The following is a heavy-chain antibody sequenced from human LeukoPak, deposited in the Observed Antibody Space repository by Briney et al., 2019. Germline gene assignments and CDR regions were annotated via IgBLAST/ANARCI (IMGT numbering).Heavy chain of an antibody. CDR1: GFTFSSYG. J-gene: IGHJ4*02. V-gene: IGHV3-30*02. CDR3: AKDPTHYRVWDDYDSTVLSY. Sequence: GGSLRLSYAASGFTFSSYGMHWVRQAPGKGLEWAAFIRYDGSNKYYADSVKGRFTISRDNSKNTLYLQMNSLRAADTAVYYCAKDPTHYRVWDDYDSTVLSYWGQGTLVTVSS. D-gene: IGHD3-22*01. CDR2: IRYDGSNK.